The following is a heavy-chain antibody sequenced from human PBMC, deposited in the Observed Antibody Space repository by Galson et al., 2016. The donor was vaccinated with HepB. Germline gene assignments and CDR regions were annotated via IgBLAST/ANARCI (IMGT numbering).Heavy chain of an antibody. D-gene: IGHD3/OR15-3a*01. CDR1: GASISSGSFY. V-gene: IGHV4-31*03. Sequence: TLSLTCTVSGASISSGSFYWTWIRQHPGKGLEWIGYIYYRGNIYYNPSLKGRALVSRDTSKNQFSLKLSSVTAADTAVYYCARDLNGLYFDYWGQGTLVIVSS. CDR2: IYYRGNI. J-gene: IGHJ4*02. CDR3: ARDLNGLYFDY.